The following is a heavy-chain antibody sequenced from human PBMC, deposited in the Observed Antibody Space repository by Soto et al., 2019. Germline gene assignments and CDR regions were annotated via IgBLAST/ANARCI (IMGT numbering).Heavy chain of an antibody. CDR1: GFTFKTHA. Sequence: QVQLVESGGGVVQPGASLRLSCAASGFTFKTHAMHWVRQAPGKGLEWMAVIAYDGNEKFYADSVKGRFTISGDNPKNALYLEIDTLRHADTAVCYCVKVVGGYVLNIYGVDVWGQGTTVTVSS. CDR2: IAYDGNEK. J-gene: IGHJ6*02. D-gene: IGHD1-26*01. CDR3: VKVVGGYVLNIYGVDV. V-gene: IGHV3-30*18.